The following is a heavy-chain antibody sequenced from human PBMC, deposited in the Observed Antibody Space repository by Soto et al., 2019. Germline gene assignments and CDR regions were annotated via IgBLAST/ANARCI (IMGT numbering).Heavy chain of an antibody. D-gene: IGHD3-10*01. Sequence: QVQLVQSGAEVKKPGASVKASCKASGYTFTSYSMHWVRQAPGQRLEWMGWINAGNGNTKYSQKFQGRVTITRDTSASTAYMELSSLRSEDTAVYYCARATLWFGELLNYWGQGTLVTVSS. CDR1: GYTFTSYS. CDR2: INAGNGNT. CDR3: ARATLWFGELLNY. V-gene: IGHV1-3*01. J-gene: IGHJ4*02.